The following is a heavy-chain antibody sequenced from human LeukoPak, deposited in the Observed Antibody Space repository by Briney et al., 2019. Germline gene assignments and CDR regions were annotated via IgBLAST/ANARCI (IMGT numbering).Heavy chain of an antibody. Sequence: ACGVGLRSRWRRWVRQDPGKGLVWVSRINTDGSSRNYADSVKGRFTISRDNAKSTLYLQMDSLSAGDTAVYYCARGYSTTPNQNWFDPWGQGTLVTVSS. CDR1: GVGLRSRW. D-gene: IGHD2-8*01. J-gene: IGHJ5*02. CDR3: ARGYSTTPNQNWFDP. CDR2: INTDGSSR. V-gene: IGHV3-74*01.